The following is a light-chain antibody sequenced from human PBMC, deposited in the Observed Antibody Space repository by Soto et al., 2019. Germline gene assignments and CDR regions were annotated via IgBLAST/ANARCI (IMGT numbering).Light chain of an antibody. J-gene: IGLJ1*01. V-gene: IGLV2-14*03. CDR2: DVS. CDR1: SSDIGGYNY. Sequence: QSALTHPAAVSGSPGQSITISCTGTSSDIGGYNYVSWYQQYPGKAPKLMIFDVSNLPSGISNRFSGSKSGNTASLTISGRQAEDEADYYCKSFTSSTTYVFGTGTKLTVL. CDR3: KSFTSSTTYV.